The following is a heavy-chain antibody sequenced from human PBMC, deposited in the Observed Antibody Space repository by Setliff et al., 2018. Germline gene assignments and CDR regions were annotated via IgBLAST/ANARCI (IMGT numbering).Heavy chain of an antibody. CDR1: GGSISSRSYY. J-gene: IGHJ3*02. CDR3: ARRLRESHAFHI. Sequence: SETLSLTCTVSGGSISSRSYYWGWIRQPPGKGLEWIGSIYHSGSSYYNPSLRSRLTISVDTSKNQFSLKLNSVTAADTAVYYCARRLRESHAFHIWGQGTLVTVSS. V-gene: IGHV4-39*07. CDR2: IYHSGSS. D-gene: IGHD2-15*01.